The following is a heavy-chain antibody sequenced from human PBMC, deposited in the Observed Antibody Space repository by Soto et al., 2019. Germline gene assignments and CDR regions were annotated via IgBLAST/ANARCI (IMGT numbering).Heavy chain of an antibody. CDR3: ARDTTFEHGEYFQH. V-gene: IGHV3-33*01. J-gene: IGHJ1*01. Sequence: GGSLRLSCAASGFTFSSYGMHWVRQAPGKGLEWVAVIWYDGSNKYYADSVKGRFTISRDNSKNTLYLQMNSLRAEDTAVYYCARDTTFEHGEYFQHWGQGTLVTVSS. CDR2: IWYDGSNK. CDR1: GFTFSSYG. D-gene: IGHD1-1*01.